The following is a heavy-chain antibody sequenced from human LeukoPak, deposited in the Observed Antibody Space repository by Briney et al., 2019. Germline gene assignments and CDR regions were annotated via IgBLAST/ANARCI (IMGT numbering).Heavy chain of an antibody. CDR2: INANSGTT. Sequence: SGGSLRLSCEASGFAFSVYAMSWLPQPPGKGLWWVSTINANSGTTSYAASVRGRFTISRDNSKNALYLQLTTLRADDSATYYCAKPISGGLAVTADWFHPWGQGTLVVVSS. J-gene: IGHJ5*01. CDR3: AKPISGGLAVTADWFHP. V-gene: IGHV3-23*01. CDR1: GFAFSVYA. D-gene: IGHD6-19*01.